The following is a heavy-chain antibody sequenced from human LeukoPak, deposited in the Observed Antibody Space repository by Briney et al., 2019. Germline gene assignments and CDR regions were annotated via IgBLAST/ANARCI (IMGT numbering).Heavy chain of an antibody. J-gene: IGHJ3*02. Sequence: SETLSLTCTVSGGSISSYYWSWIRQPAGKGLEWIGRIYTSGSTNYNPSLTSRVTMSVDTSKNQFSLKLSSVTAADTAVYYCARANEWELLSNAFDIWGQGTMVTVSS. CDR2: IYTSGST. CDR1: GGSISSYY. V-gene: IGHV4-4*07. CDR3: ARANEWELLSNAFDI. D-gene: IGHD1-26*01.